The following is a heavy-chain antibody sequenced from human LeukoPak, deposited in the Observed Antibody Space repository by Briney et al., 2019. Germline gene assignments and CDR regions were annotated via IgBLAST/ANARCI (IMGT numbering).Heavy chain of an antibody. D-gene: IGHD5-24*01. CDR3: AKDLKMTNYFDY. V-gene: IGHV3-23*01. Sequence: GGSLRLSCAASGLTFSNYVMSWVRQAPGKGLEWVSALSGSGGSTYYADSVKGRFTISRDNSKNTLYLQMNSLRAEDTAVYYCAKDLKMTNYFDYWGQGTLVTVSS. CDR2: LSGSGGST. J-gene: IGHJ4*02. CDR1: GLTFSNYV.